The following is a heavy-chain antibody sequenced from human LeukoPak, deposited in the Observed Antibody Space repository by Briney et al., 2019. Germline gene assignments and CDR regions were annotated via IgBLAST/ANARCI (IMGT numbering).Heavy chain of an antibody. Sequence: GGSLRLSCAASGFAFTNAWMNWVRHAPGKGLVWVSRISTDGSTTTYADSVKGLFTISRDNAKNTASPQMNTLRAEDTAVYYCGGGPPYWGQGELVTVSS. CDR2: ISTDGSTT. V-gene: IGHV3-74*01. J-gene: IGHJ4*02. CDR1: GFAFTNAW. CDR3: GGGPPY.